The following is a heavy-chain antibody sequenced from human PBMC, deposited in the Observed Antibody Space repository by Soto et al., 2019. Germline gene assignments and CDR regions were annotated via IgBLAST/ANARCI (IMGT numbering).Heavy chain of an antibody. J-gene: IGHJ6*02. CDR3: ARMYYYDSSGYSHWHYGMDV. CDR1: GGSMSNGYYY. D-gene: IGHD3-22*01. CDR2: IYHSGRT. Sequence: PSETLSLTCTVSGGSMSNGYYYWSWVRQNPGKGLEWIGHIYHSGRTYYNPSLKSRVTISVDTSKNQFSLKLSSVTAADTAVYYCARMYYYDSSGYSHWHYGMDVWGQGTTVTVSS. V-gene: IGHV4-30-4*08.